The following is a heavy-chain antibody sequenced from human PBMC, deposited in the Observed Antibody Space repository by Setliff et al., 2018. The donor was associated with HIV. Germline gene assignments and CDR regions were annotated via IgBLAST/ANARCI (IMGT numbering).Heavy chain of an antibody. CDR1: GGTFSSYV. D-gene: IGHD3-16*02. Sequence: SVKVSCKASGGTFSSYVISWVRQAPGQGPEWMGGIIPMYGVTNYAQKFQGRVTITTGESTSTAYMELSSLRSEDTAVYYCARDFNVLGYDYVRRSYRFWDSWGQGTLVTVSS. CDR3: ARDFNVLGYDYVRRSYRFWDS. V-gene: IGHV1-69*05. J-gene: IGHJ4*02. CDR2: IIPMYGVT.